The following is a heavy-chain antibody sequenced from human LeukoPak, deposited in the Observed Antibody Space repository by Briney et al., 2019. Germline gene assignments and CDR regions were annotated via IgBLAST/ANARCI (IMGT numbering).Heavy chain of an antibody. CDR2: ISGSGGST. D-gene: IGHD3-10*01. J-gene: IGHJ4*02. Sequence: PGGSLRLSCAASGFTFSSYAMSWVRQAPGKGLEWVSAISGSGGSTYYADSVKGRFTVSRDNSKNTVYLQMNSLRAEDTAVYFCAKSASGSFYNDYWGQGTLVTVSS. CDR1: GFTFSSYA. CDR3: AKSASGSFYNDY. V-gene: IGHV3-23*01.